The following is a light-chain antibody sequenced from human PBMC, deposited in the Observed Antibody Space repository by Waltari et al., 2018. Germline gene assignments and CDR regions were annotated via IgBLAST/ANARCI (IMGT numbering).Light chain of an antibody. CDR2: AAS. V-gene: IGKV1-39*01. Sequence: DIQMTQSPSSLSESVGDRVTITCQASQSISSYLNWYQQKPGKAPKLLIYAASSLQSGVPSRFSGSGSGTDFTLTISSLQPEDFATYYCQQSYSTPYTFGQGTKLEIK. J-gene: IGKJ2*01. CDR3: QQSYSTPYT. CDR1: QSISSY.